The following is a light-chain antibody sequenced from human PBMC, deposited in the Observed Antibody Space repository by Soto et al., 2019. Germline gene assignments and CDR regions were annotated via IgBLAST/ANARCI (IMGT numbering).Light chain of an antibody. Sequence: ALTQPPSASGSPGQSVTISCTGTSSDVGGYNYVSWYQQHPGKAPKLMIYEVSKRPSGVPDRFSGSKSGNTASLTVSGLQAEDEADYYCSSYAGSRYVFGTGTKVTVL. J-gene: IGLJ1*01. CDR1: SSDVGGYNY. V-gene: IGLV2-8*01. CDR2: EVS. CDR3: SSYAGSRYV.